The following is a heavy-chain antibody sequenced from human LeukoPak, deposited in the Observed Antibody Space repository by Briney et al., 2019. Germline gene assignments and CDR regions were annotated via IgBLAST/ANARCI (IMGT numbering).Heavy chain of an antibody. V-gene: IGHV4-34*01. D-gene: IGHD3-16*01. CDR2: INHSGST. CDR1: GGSFSGYY. J-gene: IGHJ5*02. CDR3: ASSFVLVSQRRDSGDWFDP. Sequence: SETLSLTCAVYGGSFSGYYWSWIRQPPGKGLEWIGAINHSGSTNYNPSLKSRVTISVDTSKNQFSLKLSSVTAADTAVYYCASSFVLVSQRRDSGDWFDPWGQGTLVTVSS.